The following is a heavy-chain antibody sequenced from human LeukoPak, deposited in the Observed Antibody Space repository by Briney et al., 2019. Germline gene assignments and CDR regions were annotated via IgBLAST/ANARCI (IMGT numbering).Heavy chain of an antibody. CDR1: GFTFSSYS. CDR2: ISGSSSYI. D-gene: IGHD2-15*01. J-gene: IGHJ4*02. V-gene: IGHV3-21*01. CDR3: ARDRDCSGGSCYSGY. Sequence: TGGSLRLSCAASGFTFSSYSMNWVRQAPGKGLEWVSSISGSSSYIYHADSVKGRFTISRDNAKNSLYLQMNSLRAEDTAVYYCARDRDCSGGSCYSGYWGQGTLVTVSS.